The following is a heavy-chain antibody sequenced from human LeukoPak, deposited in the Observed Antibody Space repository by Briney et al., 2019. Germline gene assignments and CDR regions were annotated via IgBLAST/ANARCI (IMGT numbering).Heavy chain of an antibody. J-gene: IGHJ4*02. CDR2: SRNKAKGYST. V-gene: IGHV3-72*01. CDR3: ARLRLGEANFDY. Sequence: GGSLRLSCAASGFTFSDHYMEWVRQAPGKGLEWVGRSRNKAKGYSTEYAASAKGRFTISRDDSKNSLYLQMNTLKTEDTAVYYCARLRLGEANFDYWGQGTLVTVSS. CDR1: GFTFSDHY. D-gene: IGHD3-16*01.